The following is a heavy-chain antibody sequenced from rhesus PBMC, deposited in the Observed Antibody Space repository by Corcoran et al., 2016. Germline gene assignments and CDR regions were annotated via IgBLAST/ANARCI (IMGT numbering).Heavy chain of an antibody. CDR1: GFTFSSYF. J-gene: IGHJ4*01. CDR2: INTGGGST. CDR3: AKARIAAALDY. Sequence: EVQLVESGGGLVQPGGYLRLSCAASGFTFSSYFMYWVRQAPGKGVEWISAINTGGGSTYYADSVKGRFTISRDNSKNTLSLQMNSLRAEDTAVYYCAKARIAAALDYWGQGVLVTVSS. D-gene: IGHD6-25*01. V-gene: IGHV3S25*01.